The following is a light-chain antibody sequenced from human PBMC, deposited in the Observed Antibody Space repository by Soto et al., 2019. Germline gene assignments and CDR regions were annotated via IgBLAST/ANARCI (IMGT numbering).Light chain of an antibody. J-gene: IGKJ3*01. CDR3: QQYGTSYT. V-gene: IGKV3-20*01. Sequence: EIGLTQSPGTLSLSPGERVTISCRASQSVNNNYLDWYQQKPGQPPRLLIYGASSRAIGIPDRFSGGWSGTDFTLTISRLEHEDFAVYYCQQYGTSYTFGPGTKVDIK. CDR1: QSVNNNY. CDR2: GAS.